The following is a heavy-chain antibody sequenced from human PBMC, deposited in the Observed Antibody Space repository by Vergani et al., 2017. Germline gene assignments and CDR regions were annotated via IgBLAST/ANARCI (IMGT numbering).Heavy chain of an antibody. V-gene: IGHV3-33*01. D-gene: IGHD6-19*01. CDR2: IWYDGSNK. CDR1: GFTFSSYG. J-gene: IGHJ6*02. Sequence: QVQLVESGGGVVQPGRSLRLSCAASGFTFSSYGMHWVRQAPGKGLEWVAVIWYDGSNKYYADSAKGRFTISRDNSKSTLYLQMNSLRAEDTAVYYCARDLGSGWYGTAYYYYYGMDVWGQGTTVTVSS. CDR3: ARDLGSGWYGTAYYYYYGMDV.